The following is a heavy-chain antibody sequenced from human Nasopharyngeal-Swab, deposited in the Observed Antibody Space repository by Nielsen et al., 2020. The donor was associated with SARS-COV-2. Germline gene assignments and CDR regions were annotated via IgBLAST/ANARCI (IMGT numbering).Heavy chain of an antibody. J-gene: IGHJ5*02. CDR2: FAPEDGET. D-gene: IGHD3-22*01. V-gene: IGHV1-24*01. CDR1: GYIVTEIL. Sequence: ASVKVSCKVSGYIVTEILIHWVRQAPGKGLEWMGGFAPEDGETIYAQKFRGRLTMTADTARDTGYMELSSLRSEDTAVYYCAIGGSESSDFIEGWFDPWGQGTLVTVSS. CDR3: AIGGSESSDFIEGWFDP.